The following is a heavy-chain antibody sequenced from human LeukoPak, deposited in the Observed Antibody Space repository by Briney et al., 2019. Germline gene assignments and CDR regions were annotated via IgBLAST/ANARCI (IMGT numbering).Heavy chain of an antibody. J-gene: IGHJ5*02. Sequence: PSETLSLTCTVSGGSVSSYYWSWIRQPPGKGLEWIGYIYYSGSTNYNPSLKSRVTISVDTSKNQFSLKLSSVTAADTAVYYCAGLTSGYGSPFDPWGQGTLVTVSS. CDR1: GGSVSSYY. V-gene: IGHV4-59*08. CDR2: IYYSGST. D-gene: IGHD5-12*01. CDR3: AGLTSGYGSPFDP.